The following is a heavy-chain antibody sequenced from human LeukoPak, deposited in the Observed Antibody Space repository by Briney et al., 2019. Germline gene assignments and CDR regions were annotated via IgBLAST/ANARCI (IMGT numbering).Heavy chain of an antibody. V-gene: IGHV3-74*01. Sequence: PGGSLRLSCATSGFTFSTSWMHWVRQAPGKGLVWVSRINKDGNSRDYADSVKGRFTISRDNAKNTLYLQMNSLRAEDTAVYYCVRDMGYYDKVWGQGTLVTVSS. J-gene: IGHJ4*02. D-gene: IGHD3-22*01. CDR3: VRDMGYYDKV. CDR1: GFTFSTSW. CDR2: INKDGNSR.